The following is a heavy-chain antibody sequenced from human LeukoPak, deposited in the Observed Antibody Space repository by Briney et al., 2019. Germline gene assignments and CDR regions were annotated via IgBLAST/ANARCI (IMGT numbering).Heavy chain of an antibody. V-gene: IGHV3-48*04. J-gene: IGHJ5*02. CDR1: GFTFSDYS. CDR3: ARGPADGSGRWFDP. D-gene: IGHD3-10*01. CDR2: ISGSSSPI. Sequence: GGSLRLSCAASGFTFSDYSMNWVRQAPGKGLEWVSYISGSSSPIFYADSVKGRFTVSRDNAKNSLYLQMNNLRAEDTAVYYCARGPADGSGRWFDPWGQGTLVTVSS.